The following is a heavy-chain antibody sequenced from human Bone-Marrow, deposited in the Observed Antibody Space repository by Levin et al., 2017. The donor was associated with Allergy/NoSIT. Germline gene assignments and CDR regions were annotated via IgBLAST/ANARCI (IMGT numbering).Heavy chain of an antibody. D-gene: IGHD2-8*01. V-gene: IGHV3-7*01. J-gene: IGHJ3*02. CDR3: ARERNLGVSYVVYEDDAFDI. CDR1: GFTFSSYW. CDR2: IKQDGSEK. Sequence: GGSLRLSCAASGFTFSSYWMSWVRQAPGKGLEWVANIKQDGSEKYYVDSVKGRFTISRDNAKNSLYLQMNSLRAEDTAVYYCARERNLGVSYVVYEDDAFDIWGQGTMVTVSS.